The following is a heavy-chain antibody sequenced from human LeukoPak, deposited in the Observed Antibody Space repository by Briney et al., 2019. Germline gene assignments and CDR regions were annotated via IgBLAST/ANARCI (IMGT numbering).Heavy chain of an antibody. CDR3: ARVSVATTTGY. CDR2: ISSRGTSK. J-gene: IGHJ4*02. V-gene: IGHV3-11*04. D-gene: IGHD5-24*01. Sequence: PGGSLRLSCAASGFTFSDYYMSWIRQAPGKGLEWVSYISSRGTSKYYADSVKGRFSISRDNAKNSLYLQMNSLRAEDTAVYYCARVSVATTTGYWGQGTLVTVSS. CDR1: GFTFSDYY.